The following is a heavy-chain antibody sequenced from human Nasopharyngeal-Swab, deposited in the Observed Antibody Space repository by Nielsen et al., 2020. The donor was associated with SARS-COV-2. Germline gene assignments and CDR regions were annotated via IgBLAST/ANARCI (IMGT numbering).Heavy chain of an antibody. Sequence: WIRQPPGKGLEWVTFISTDGSHKNYADSVKGRFTISRDNSRNTVDLQMNSLRAEDTAVYYCARDHRGYGSGSYPDYWGQGTLVTVSS. J-gene: IGHJ4*02. CDR3: ARDHRGYGSGSYPDY. CDR2: ISTDGSHK. D-gene: IGHD3-10*01. V-gene: IGHV3-33*05.